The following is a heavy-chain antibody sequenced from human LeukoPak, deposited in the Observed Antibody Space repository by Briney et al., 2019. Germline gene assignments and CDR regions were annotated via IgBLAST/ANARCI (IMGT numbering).Heavy chain of an antibody. D-gene: IGHD6-13*01. V-gene: IGHV1-69*05. CDR1: GGTFSSYA. Sequence: GASVKVSCKASGGTFSSYAISWVRQAPGQGLEWMGGIIPIFSTANYAQKFQGRVTITTDESTSTAYMELSSLRSEDTAVYYCARDRYSSSWYYLDYWGQGTLVTVSS. CDR3: ARDRYSSSWYYLDY. CDR2: IIPIFSTA. J-gene: IGHJ4*02.